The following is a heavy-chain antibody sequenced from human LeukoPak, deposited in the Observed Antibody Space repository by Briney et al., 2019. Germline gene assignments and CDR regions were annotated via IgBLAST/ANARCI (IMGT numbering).Heavy chain of an antibody. CDR1: GGSISSYY. V-gene: IGHV4-4*07. CDR3: AASYCGGDCYSYYFDY. D-gene: IGHD2-21*02. CDR2: TYTSGST. Sequence: SETLSLTCTVSGGSISSYYWSRIRQPAGKGLEWIGRTYTSGSTNYNPSLKSRVTISVDKSKNQFSLKLSSVTAADTAVYYCAASYCGGDCYSYYFDYWGQGTLVTVSS. J-gene: IGHJ4*02.